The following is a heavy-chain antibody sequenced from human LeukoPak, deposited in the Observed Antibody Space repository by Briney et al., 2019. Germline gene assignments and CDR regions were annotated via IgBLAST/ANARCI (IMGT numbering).Heavy chain of an antibody. V-gene: IGHV1-46*01. CDR3: ASWSLGGGRDGYNSNYYYGMDV. D-gene: IGHD5-24*01. CDR1: GYTFTSYY. Sequence: ASVKVSCKASGYTFTSYYMHWVRQAPGPGLEWMGIINPSGGSTSYAQKFQGRVTMTRDTSTSTVYMELSSLRSEDTAVYYCASWSLGGGRDGYNSNYYYGMDVWGQGTTVTVSS. J-gene: IGHJ6*02. CDR2: INPSGGST.